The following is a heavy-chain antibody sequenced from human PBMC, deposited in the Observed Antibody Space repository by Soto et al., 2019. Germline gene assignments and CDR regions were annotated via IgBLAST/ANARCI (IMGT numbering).Heavy chain of an antibody. J-gene: IGHJ4*02. CDR3: ARRGAVAGSGVDYFDY. D-gene: IGHD6-19*01. V-gene: IGHV3-30-3*01. CDR2: VSYDGSNK. CDR1: GFTFRSYA. Sequence: GGSLRLSCAASGFTFRSYAMHWVRQAPGKGLEWVAVVSYDGSNKYYADSVKGRFTISRDNSKNTLYLQMNSLRAEDTAVYYCARRGAVAGSGVDYFDYWGQGTLVTVSS.